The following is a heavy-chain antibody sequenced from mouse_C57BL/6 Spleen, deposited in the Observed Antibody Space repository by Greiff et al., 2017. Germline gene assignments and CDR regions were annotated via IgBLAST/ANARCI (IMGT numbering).Heavy chain of an antibody. J-gene: IGHJ4*01. CDR2: INPGSGGT. Sequence: VQLQESGAELVRPGTSVKVSCKASGYAFTNYLIEWVKQRPGQGLEWIGVINPGSGGTNYNEKFKGKATLTADKSSSTAYMQLSSLTSEDSAVYFCARFSITNYYAMDYWGQGTSVTVSS. V-gene: IGHV1-54*01. D-gene: IGHD1-1*01. CDR3: ARFSITNYYAMDY. CDR1: GYAFTNYL.